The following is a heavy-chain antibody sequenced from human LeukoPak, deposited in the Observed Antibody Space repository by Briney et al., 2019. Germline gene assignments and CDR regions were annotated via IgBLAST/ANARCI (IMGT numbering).Heavy chain of an antibody. J-gene: IGHJ5*02. CDR3: ARGSDYTWFDP. CDR1: GGTFSSYA. V-gene: IGHV1-69*05. Sequence: ASVKVSCKASGGTFSSYAINWVRQAPGQGLEWMGGIIPIFGTANYAQKLQGRVTMTTDTSTSTAYMELRSLRSDDTAVYYCARGSDYTWFDPWGQGTLVTVSS. D-gene: IGHD3-10*01. CDR2: IIPIFGTA.